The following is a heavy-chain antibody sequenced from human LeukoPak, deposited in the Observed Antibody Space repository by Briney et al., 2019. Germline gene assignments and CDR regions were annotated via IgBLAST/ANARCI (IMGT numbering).Heavy chain of an antibody. CDR1: GGTFSSYA. J-gene: IGHJ4*02. D-gene: IGHD6-19*01. Sequence: SVKVSCKASGGTFSSYAISWVRQAPGQGLEWMGGIIPIFGTANYAQKFQGRVTITADESTSTAYMELSSLRSEDTAVYYCAKDSNGWYQRGSNYFDYWGQGTLVTVSS. CDR2: IIPIFGTA. V-gene: IGHV1-69*13. CDR3: AKDSNGWYQRGSNYFDY.